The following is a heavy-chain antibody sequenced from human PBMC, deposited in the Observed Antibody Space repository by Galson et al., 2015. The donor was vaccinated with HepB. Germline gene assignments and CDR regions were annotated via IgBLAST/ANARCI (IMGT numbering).Heavy chain of an antibody. D-gene: IGHD4-17*01. CDR2: IKQDGSEE. CDR1: GFTFSDYW. CDR3: ARDSSSRGNKDYGDPGVY. V-gene: IGHV3-7*01. J-gene: IGHJ4*02. Sequence: SLRLSCAVSGFTFSDYWMSWVRQAPGKGLEWVANIKQDGSEEYYVDSVKGRFTISRDNAKNSLFLQMNSLRVEDTAVYYCARDSSSRGNKDYGDPGVYWGQGTLVTVSS.